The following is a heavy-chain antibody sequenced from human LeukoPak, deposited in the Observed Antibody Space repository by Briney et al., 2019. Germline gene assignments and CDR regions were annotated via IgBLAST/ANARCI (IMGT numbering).Heavy chain of an antibody. CDR1: GFTFSSYS. D-gene: IGHD6-13*01. CDR2: ISSSSSTI. CDR3: PRAGGSWQQPIPTPYS. V-gene: IGHV3-48*01. J-gene: IGHJ4*01. Sequence: GGSLRLSCAASGFTFSSYSMNWVRQAPGKGLEWVSYISSSSSTIYYADSVKGRFTISRDNAKNSLYLQMNSLRAEGTAVYYRPRAGGSWQQPIPTPYSWGDGTLVTASS.